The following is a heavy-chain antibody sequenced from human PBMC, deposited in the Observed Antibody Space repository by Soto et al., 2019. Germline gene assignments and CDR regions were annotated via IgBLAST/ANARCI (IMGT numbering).Heavy chain of an antibody. J-gene: IGHJ4*02. CDR2: IYASDSDT. Sequence: GESLNISCQGSGYNFAGYCIAWVRQMPGKGLELMGIIYASDSDTRYRPSFQGQVTISADKSISSAYLQWSSLRASDTAMYYCARGGVSTRTFDYWGQGTTVTVSS. V-gene: IGHV5-51*01. CDR3: ARGGVSTRTFDY. D-gene: IGHD3-3*01. CDR1: GYNFAGYC.